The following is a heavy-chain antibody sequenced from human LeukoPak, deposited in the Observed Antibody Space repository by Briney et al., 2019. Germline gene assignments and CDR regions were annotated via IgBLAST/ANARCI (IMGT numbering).Heavy chain of an antibody. Sequence: GGSLRLSCAASGFTFSSYWMSWVRQAPGKGLEWVANIKQDGSEKYYVDSVKGRFTISRDNAKNSLYLQMNSLRAEDTAVYYCARDRGYGVNNWFDPWGQGTLVTVSS. CDR3: ARDRGYGVNNWFDP. CDR1: GFTFSSYW. CDR2: IKQDGSEK. J-gene: IGHJ5*02. D-gene: IGHD4-17*01. V-gene: IGHV3-7*01.